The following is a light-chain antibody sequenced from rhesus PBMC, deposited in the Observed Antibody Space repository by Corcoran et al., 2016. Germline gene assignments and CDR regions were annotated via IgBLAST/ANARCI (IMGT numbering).Light chain of an antibody. Sequence: DIQMTQSPSSLSASVGDTVTITCRASQGISSWLAWYQQKPGKAPKFLIYKASSLQSGDPSRFSGSGAGTDFTLTISSLESEDFAPNYCQQYSSRPLTFGGGAKVEIK. CDR2: KAS. J-gene: IGKJ4*01. V-gene: IGKV1-22*01. CDR3: QQYSSRPLT. CDR1: QGISSW.